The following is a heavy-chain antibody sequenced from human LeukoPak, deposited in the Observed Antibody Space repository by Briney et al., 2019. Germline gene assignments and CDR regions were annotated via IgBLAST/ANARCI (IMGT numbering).Heavy chain of an antibody. CDR3: ARATRRGSSWPYYYYYMDV. V-gene: IGHV4-39*01. J-gene: IGHJ6*03. CDR1: GGSISSSTYS. D-gene: IGHD6-13*01. CDR2: IFHTGNT. Sequence: PSGTLSLTCTVSGGSISSSTYSWTWIRQLPGKGLEWIGTIFHTGNTYNNPSLNSRVTISVDTSKNQFSLKLSSVTAADTAVYYCARATRRGSSWPYYYYYMDVWGKGTTVTVSS.